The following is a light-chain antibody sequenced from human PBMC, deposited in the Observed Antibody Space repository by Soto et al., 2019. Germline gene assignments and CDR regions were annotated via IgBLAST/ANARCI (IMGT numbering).Light chain of an antibody. CDR2: EVS. CDR1: SNDVGGYNY. V-gene: IGLV2-14*01. J-gene: IGLJ1*01. Sequence: QSALTQPASVSGSPGQSITISCTGTSNDVGGYNYVSWYQQHPGKAPKLMIYEVSNRPSGVSNRFSGSKSGNTASLTISGLPAEDEAEYYCSSYTGSSTPPYALGTGTKVTVL. CDR3: SSYTGSSTPPYA.